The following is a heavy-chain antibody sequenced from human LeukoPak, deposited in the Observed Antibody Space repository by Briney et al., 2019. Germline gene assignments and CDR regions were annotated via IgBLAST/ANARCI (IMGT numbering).Heavy chain of an antibody. V-gene: IGHV1-2*02. D-gene: IGHD3-22*01. J-gene: IGHJ4*02. CDR3: ARVHFYDSSGYSLINP. CDR1: GYTFTDYC. Sequence: ASVKVSCKASGYTFTDYCMHWVRQAPGQGLEWMGWINPNSGGTNYAQKFQGRVTMTRDTSISTAYMELSRLKSDDTAVYYCARVHFYDSSGYSLINPWGQGTLVTVSS. CDR2: INPNSGGT.